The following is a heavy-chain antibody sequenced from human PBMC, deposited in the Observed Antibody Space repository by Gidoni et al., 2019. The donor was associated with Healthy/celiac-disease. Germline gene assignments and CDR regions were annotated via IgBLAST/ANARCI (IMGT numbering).Heavy chain of an antibody. CDR1: GFTFSSYE. CDR2: ISSSGSTI. V-gene: IGHV3-48*03. Sequence: EVQLVESGGGLVQPGGSLRLSCAASGFTFSSYEMNWVRQAPGKGLECVSYISSSGSTISYADSVKGRFTISRDNAKNSLYLQMNSLRAEDTAVYYCARVLSVVDYWGQGTLVTVSS. J-gene: IGHJ4*02. CDR3: ARVLSVVDY.